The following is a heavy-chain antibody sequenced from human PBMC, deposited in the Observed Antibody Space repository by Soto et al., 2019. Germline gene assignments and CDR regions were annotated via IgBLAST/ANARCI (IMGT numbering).Heavy chain of an antibody. CDR1: GFTFNSYA. D-gene: IGHD3-22*01. CDR2: ISYDGSNK. J-gene: IGHJ4*02. CDR3: ARDGTPFYDSSGYYSTPGY. V-gene: IGHV3-30-3*01. Sequence: QVQLVESGGGVVQPGRSLRLSCAASGFTFNSYAMHWVRQAPGKGLEWVAVISYDGSNKYYADSVKGRFTISRDNSKNTLYLQMNSLRAEDTAVYYCARDGTPFYDSSGYYSTPGYWGQGTLVTVSS.